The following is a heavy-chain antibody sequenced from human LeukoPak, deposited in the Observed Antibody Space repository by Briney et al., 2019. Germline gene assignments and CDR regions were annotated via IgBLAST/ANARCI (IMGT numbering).Heavy chain of an antibody. D-gene: IGHD3-22*01. CDR3: ATDSSGYYFDY. CDR2: IYYSGNT. V-gene: IGHV4-39*02. J-gene: IGHJ4*02. Sequence: SETLSLTCSVSGGSISSSNYYWAWIRQPPGKGLEWIGSIYYSGNTYYNPSLKSRVTISVDTSKNQFSLKLSSVTAADTAVYYCATDSSGYYFDYWGQGTLVTVSS. CDR1: GGSISSSNYY.